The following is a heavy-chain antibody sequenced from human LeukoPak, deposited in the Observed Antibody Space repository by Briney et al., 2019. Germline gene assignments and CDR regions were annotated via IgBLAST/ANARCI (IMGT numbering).Heavy chain of an antibody. CDR2: IIHIFGTA. Sequence: SVKVSCKASGGTFSSYAISWVRQAPGQGLEWMGGIIHIFGTANYAQKFQGRVTITADESTSTAYMELSSLRSEDTAVYYCARGLDSSGYYPFFDYWGQGTLVTVSS. J-gene: IGHJ4*02. V-gene: IGHV1-69*01. CDR1: GGTFSSYA. CDR3: ARGLDSSGYYPFFDY. D-gene: IGHD3-22*01.